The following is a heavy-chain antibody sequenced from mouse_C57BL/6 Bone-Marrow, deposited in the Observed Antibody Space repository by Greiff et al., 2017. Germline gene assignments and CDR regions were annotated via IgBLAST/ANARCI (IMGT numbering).Heavy chain of an antibody. Sequence: EVQLQQSGPELVKPGASVKISCKASGYSFTGYYMHWVKQSPEQSLEWIGEINPSTGGTSYNQKFKGKATLTVDKSTSTAYMQLKSLTSKDSAVYYYASSIYYYALVDYWGQGTTLTVSS. CDR3: ASSIYYYALVDY. CDR1: GYSFTGYY. V-gene: IGHV1-43*01. CDR2: INPSTGGT. D-gene: IGHD1-1*01. J-gene: IGHJ2*01.